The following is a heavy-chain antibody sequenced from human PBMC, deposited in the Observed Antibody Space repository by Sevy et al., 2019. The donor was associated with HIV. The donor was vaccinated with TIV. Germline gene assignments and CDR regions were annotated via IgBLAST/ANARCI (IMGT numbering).Heavy chain of an antibody. J-gene: IGHJ3*02. CDR2: IGTAGDT. Sequence: GGSLRLSCAASGFTFSSYDMHWVRQATGKGLEWVSAIGTAGDTYYPGSVKGRFTISRENAKNYLYLQMNSLRAGDTAVYYCARAASVWLRGAFDIWGQGTMVTVSS. CDR1: GFTFSSYD. CDR3: ARAASVWLRGAFDI. V-gene: IGHV3-13*01. D-gene: IGHD5-12*01.